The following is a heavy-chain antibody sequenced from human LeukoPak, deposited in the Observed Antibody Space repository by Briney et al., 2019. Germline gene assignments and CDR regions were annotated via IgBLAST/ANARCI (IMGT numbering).Heavy chain of an antibody. CDR1: GGSISSGSYY. CDR3: ASSSRGGDAFDI. Sequence: PSQTLSLTCTVSGGSISSGSYYWSWIRQPAGKGLEWIGRIYTSGSTNYNPSLKSRVTISVDTSKNQFSLKLSSVTAADTAVYYCASSSRGGDAFDIWGQGTMVTVSS. J-gene: IGHJ3*02. V-gene: IGHV4-61*02. CDR2: IYTSGST. D-gene: IGHD3-10*01.